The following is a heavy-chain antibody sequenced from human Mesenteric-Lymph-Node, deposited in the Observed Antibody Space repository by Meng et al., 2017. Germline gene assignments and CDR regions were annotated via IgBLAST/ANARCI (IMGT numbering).Heavy chain of an antibody. D-gene: IGHD3-9*01. CDR1: GYTFTGYY. J-gene: IGHJ6*02. CDR2: IIPTFAAP. CDR3: ARANRWLYYYYYGMDV. V-gene: IGHV1-2*02. Sequence: ASVKVSCKASGYTFTGYYMHWVRQAPGQGLEWVGGIIPTFAAPNYAQKFQGRVTMTRDTSTSTVYMELSSLRSEDTAVYYCARANRWLYYYYYGMDVWGQGTTVTVSS.